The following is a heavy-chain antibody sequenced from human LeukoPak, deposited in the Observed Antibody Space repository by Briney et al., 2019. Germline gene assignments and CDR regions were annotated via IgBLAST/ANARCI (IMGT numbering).Heavy chain of an antibody. Sequence: SVKVSCKASGGTFSSYAISWVRQAPGQGLKWMGGIIPILGIPNYAQKFQGRVTITADKSTTTAYMELSSLRSEDTAVYYCATEAIVVVTARDYWYFDLWGRGTLVTVSS. V-gene: IGHV1-69*10. CDR1: GGTFSSYA. CDR2: IIPILGIP. J-gene: IGHJ2*01. CDR3: ATEAIVVVTARDYWYFDL. D-gene: IGHD2-21*02.